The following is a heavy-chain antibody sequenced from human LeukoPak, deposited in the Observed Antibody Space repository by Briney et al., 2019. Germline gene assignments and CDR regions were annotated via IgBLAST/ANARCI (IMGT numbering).Heavy chain of an antibody. CDR3: ARGGRGYCSSTSCYRAEYFQH. CDR1: GGSISSYY. CDR2: IYYSGST. J-gene: IGHJ1*01. V-gene: IGHV4-59*12. Sequence: PSETLSLTCTVSGGSISSYYWSWIRQPPGKGLEWIGYIYYSGSTNYNPSLKSRVTISVDTSKNQFSLKLSSVTAADTAVYYCARGGRGYCSSTSCYRAEYFQHWGQGTLVTVSS. D-gene: IGHD2-2*01.